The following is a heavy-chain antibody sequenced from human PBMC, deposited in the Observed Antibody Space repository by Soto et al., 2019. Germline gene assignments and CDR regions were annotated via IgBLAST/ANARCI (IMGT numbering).Heavy chain of an antibody. V-gene: IGHV4-39*02. Sequence: QLQLQHSGPGLVKPSETPSLICSVSGGSISRSSHYWGWIRQPPGKGLEWIGNIYYNGNTYYNPSLKSRVTISMDTSKNRFSLRLSFVTAADTAVYFCRARPANFYFYGMDVWGQGTTATVSS. CDR1: GGSISRSSHY. D-gene: IGHD6-6*01. J-gene: IGHJ6*02. CDR2: IYYNGNT. CDR3: RARPANFYFYGMDV.